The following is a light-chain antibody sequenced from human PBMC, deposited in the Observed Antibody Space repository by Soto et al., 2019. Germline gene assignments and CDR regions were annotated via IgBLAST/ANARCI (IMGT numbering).Light chain of an antibody. CDR3: CSYTTISTLAGV. J-gene: IGLJ2*01. Sequence: QSALTQPASVSGSPGQSITISCTGTSSDIGADDFVSWYQHHPDKTPKLIIFEVTYRPTGISHRFSASKSGNTASLTISGLEAEDEAFYYCCSYTTISTLAGVFGGGTKLTVL. CDR1: SSDIGADDF. CDR2: EVT. V-gene: IGLV2-14*01.